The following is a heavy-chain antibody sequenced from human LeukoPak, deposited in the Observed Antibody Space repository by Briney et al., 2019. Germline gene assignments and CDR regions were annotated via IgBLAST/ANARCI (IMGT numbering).Heavy chain of an antibody. Sequence: GGSLRLSCAASGFTFSSYSMNWVRQAPGKGLEWVSSISSSSSYIYYADSVKGRFTISRDNAKNSLYLQMSSLRAEDTAVYYCARVGNWGPEADAFDIWGQGTMVTVSS. J-gene: IGHJ3*02. CDR2: ISSSSSYI. V-gene: IGHV3-21*01. CDR1: GFTFSSYS. D-gene: IGHD7-27*01. CDR3: ARVGNWGPEADAFDI.